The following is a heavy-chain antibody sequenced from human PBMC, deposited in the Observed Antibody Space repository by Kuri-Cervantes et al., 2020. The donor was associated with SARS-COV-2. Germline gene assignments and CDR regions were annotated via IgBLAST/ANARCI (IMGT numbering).Heavy chain of an antibody. CDR3: ARAARTTMVRGVIGY. Sequence: SQTLSLTCAVSGYSISSGYYWGWIRQPPGKGLEWIGSIYHSGSTYYNPSLKSRVTISVDTSKNQFSLKLSSVTAADTAVYYCARAARTTMVRGVIGYWGQGTLVTVSS. V-gene: IGHV4-38-2*01. CDR2: IYHSGST. J-gene: IGHJ4*02. D-gene: IGHD3-10*01. CDR1: GYSISSGYY.